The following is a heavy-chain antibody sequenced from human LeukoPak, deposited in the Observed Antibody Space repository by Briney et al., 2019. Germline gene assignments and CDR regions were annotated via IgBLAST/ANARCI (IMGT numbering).Heavy chain of an antibody. CDR2: IYPSDGST. CDR1: GYTFTSNY. V-gene: IGHV1-46*01. CDR3: ARDQEGFDY. J-gene: IGHJ4*02. Sequence: ASVTVSCTASGYTFTSNYIHWVRQAPGQGLEWMGMIYPSDGSTSYAQKFQGRVTVTRDTSTSTVHMELSGLRSEDTAVYYCARDQEGFDYWGQGTLVTVSS.